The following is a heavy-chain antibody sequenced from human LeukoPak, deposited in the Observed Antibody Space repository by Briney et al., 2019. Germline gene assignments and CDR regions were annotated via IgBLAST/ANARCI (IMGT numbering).Heavy chain of an antibody. CDR1: GGTFSSYT. CDR2: IIPILGIA. CDR3: ATDVGDGYNTYDAFDI. V-gene: IGHV1-69*04. J-gene: IGHJ3*02. D-gene: IGHD5-24*01. Sequence: SVKVSCKASGGTFSSYTISWVRQAPGQGLEWMGRIIPILGIANYAQKFQGRVTMTEDTSTDTAYMELSSLRSEDTAVYHCATDVGDGYNTYDAFDIWGQGTMVTVSS.